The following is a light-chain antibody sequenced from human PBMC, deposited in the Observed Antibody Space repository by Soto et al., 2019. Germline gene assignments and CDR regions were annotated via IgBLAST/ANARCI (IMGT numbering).Light chain of an antibody. CDR3: QQYSTYPLT. V-gene: IGKV1-5*01. CDR2: DAS. J-gene: IGKJ4*01. CDR1: QSITMF. Sequence: DIQMTQSPSTLSASIGDRVTITCRASQSITMFLAWYQQKPGKAPQILIYDASKLEPGVPSRLSGGGSGTEFTLTISSLQPDDFATYYCQQYSTYPLTFGGGTKVDIK.